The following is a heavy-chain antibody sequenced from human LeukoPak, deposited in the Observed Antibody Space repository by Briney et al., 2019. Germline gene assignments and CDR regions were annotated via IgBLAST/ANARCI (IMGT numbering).Heavy chain of an antibody. V-gene: IGHV3-11*06. CDR3: ARDRLKDAAAGTSFLFVY. J-gene: IGHJ4*02. Sequence: GGSLRLSCAASGFTFSDYYMSWIRQAPGKGLERVSYVSSSSSYTNYADSVKGRFTISRDNAKNSLYLQMNSLRAEDTAVYYCARDRLKDAAAGTSFLFVYWGQGTLVTVSS. CDR1: GFTFSDYY. CDR2: VSSSSSYT. D-gene: IGHD6-13*01.